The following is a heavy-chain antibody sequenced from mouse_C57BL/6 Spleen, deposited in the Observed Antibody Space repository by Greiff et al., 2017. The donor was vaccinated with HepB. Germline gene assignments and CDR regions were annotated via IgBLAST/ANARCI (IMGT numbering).Heavy chain of an antibody. V-gene: IGHV1-64*01. CDR2: IHPNSGST. CDR3: AREGGLGRYFDY. Sequence: VQLQQPGAELVKPGASVKLSCKASGYTFTSYWMHWVKQRPGQGLEWIGMIHPNSGSTNYNEKFKSKATLTVDKSSSTAYMQLSSLTSEDSAVYYCAREGGLGRYFDYWGQGTTLTVSS. J-gene: IGHJ2*01. D-gene: IGHD3-2*02. CDR1: GYTFTSYW.